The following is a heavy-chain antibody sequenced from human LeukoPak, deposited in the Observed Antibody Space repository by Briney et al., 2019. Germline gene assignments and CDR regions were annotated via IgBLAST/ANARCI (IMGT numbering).Heavy chain of an antibody. CDR1: GGSFSGYY. CDR3: ARGLRQQLGYFQH. CDR2: INHSGST. V-gene: IGHV4-34*01. J-gene: IGHJ1*01. D-gene: IGHD6-13*01. Sequence: PSETLSLTCAVSGGSFSGYYWSWIRQPPGKGLEWIGEINHSGSTNYNPSLKSRVTISVDTSKNQFSLKLSSVTAADTAVYYCARGLRQQLGYFQHWGQGTLVTVSS.